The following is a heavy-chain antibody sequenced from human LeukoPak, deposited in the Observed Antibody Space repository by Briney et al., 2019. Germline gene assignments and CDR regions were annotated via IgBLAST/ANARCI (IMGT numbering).Heavy chain of an antibody. V-gene: IGHV3-9*01. D-gene: IGHD2-2*02. J-gene: IGHJ4*02. CDR2: IAWNSGSV. CDR3: AKVPSGYCSSTSCYTVFDY. CDR1: GFTFDDYA. Sequence: PGGSLRLSCAASGFTFDDYAMHWVRQAPGKGLEWVSGIAWNSGSVGYADFVKGRFTISRDNAKNSLYLQMNSLRVEDTALYYCAKVPSGYCSSTSCYTVFDYWGQGTLVTVSS.